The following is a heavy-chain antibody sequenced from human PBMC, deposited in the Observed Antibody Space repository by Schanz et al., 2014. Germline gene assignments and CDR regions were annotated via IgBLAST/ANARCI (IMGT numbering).Heavy chain of an antibody. CDR1: GGTFSSYA. J-gene: IGHJ3*02. D-gene: IGHD3-22*01. CDR2: IIPILGME. V-gene: IGHV1-69*04. CDR3: ARDIQYHYDTSGPVGAFDI. Sequence: QVQLVPSGAEVKKPGSSVKVSCKASGGTFSSYAFSWVRQAPGQGLEWMGKIIPILGMENYAQKFQGRVTITADISTSTAYMDLSSLRSDDTAVYYCARDIQYHYDTSGPVGAFDIWGQGTVVTVSS.